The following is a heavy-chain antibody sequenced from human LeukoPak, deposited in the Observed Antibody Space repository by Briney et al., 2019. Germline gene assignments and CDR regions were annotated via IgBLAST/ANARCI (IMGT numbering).Heavy chain of an antibody. CDR1: GYSFTSYW. CDR2: IDPSDSYT. Sequence: GESLKISCKGSGYSFTSYWISWVRQMPGKSLEWMGRIDPSDSYTNYSPSFQGHVTISADKSISTAYLQWSSLKASDTAMYYCARHGEGYDYFDYWGQGTLVTVSS. CDR3: ARHGEGYDYFDY. D-gene: IGHD5-12*01. V-gene: IGHV5-10-1*01. J-gene: IGHJ4*02.